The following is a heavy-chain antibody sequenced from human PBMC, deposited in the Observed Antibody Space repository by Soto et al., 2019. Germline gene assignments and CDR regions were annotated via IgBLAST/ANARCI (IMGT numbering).Heavy chain of an antibody. D-gene: IGHD6-13*01. CDR1: GGSISSYY. V-gene: IGHV4-59*08. Sequence: PSETLSLTCTVSGGSISSYYWSWIRQPPGKGLEWIGYIYYSGSTNYNPSLKSRVTISVDTSKNQFSLKLNSVTAADTAVYYCARIEGIAARSMDVWDKGTTVTVSS. J-gene: IGHJ6*03. CDR3: ARIEGIAARSMDV. CDR2: IYYSGST.